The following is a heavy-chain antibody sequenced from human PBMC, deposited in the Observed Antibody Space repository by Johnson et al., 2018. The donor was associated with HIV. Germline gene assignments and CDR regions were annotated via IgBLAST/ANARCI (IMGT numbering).Heavy chain of an antibody. D-gene: IGHD6-19*01. CDR2: INQDGSET. CDR1: GFSFTTI. Sequence: VKLVESGGGLVQPGGYLRLSCVVSGFSFTTIMTWLRQAPGKGLEWVANINQDGSETSYVDSVKGRFTISRDNAKNSLYLQMNSLRAEDTAVYYCAKDRVQWLNAFDIWGQGTMVTVSS. CDR3: AKDRVQWLNAFDI. J-gene: IGHJ3*02. V-gene: IGHV3-7*05.